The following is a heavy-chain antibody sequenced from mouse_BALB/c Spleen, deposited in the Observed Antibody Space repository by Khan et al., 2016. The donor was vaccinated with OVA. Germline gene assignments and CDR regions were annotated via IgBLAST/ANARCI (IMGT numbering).Heavy chain of an antibody. D-gene: IGHD1-1*01. CDR1: GYAFNNYM. V-gene: IGHV1-54*01. CDR2: INPGSGGT. CDR3: ARGGYGSLAY. Sequence: QVQLQQSGIELVRPGTSVKVSCKASGYAFNNYMIEWVKQRPGQGLEWIGVINPGSGGTNYNEKFKGKATLTADKYSNTAYMQLSSLTSDDSAVYFCARGGYGSLAYWGQGTLVTVSA. J-gene: IGHJ3*01.